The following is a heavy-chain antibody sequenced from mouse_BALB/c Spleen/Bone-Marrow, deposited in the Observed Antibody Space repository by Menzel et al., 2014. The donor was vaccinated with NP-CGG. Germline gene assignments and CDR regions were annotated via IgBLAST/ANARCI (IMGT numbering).Heavy chain of an antibody. D-gene: IGHD3-1*01. CDR3: TRLGSSGYGAY. Sequence: QVQLQQSGAELVRPGASVTLSCKASGYTFTDYEMHWLKQTPVHGLEWIGAIDPEAGGTAYNQKFKGRATLTTDKSSSTAYMELRSLTSEDSAVYYCTRLGSSGYGAYWGQGTLATVSA. J-gene: IGHJ3*01. CDR2: IDPEAGGT. V-gene: IGHV1-15*01. CDR1: GYTFTDYE.